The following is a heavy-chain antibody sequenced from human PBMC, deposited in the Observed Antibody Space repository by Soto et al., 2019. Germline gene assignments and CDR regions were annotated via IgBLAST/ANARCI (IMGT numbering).Heavy chain of an antibody. CDR3: ARRRSSGCDY. D-gene: IGHD6-19*01. Sequence: GGSLRLSCAASGFTFSDYYMTWIRQAPGKGLEWVSYISSGASTIYYADSVRGRFTISRDNAKNSVYLQMNSLGAEDTAVYYCARRRSSGCDYWGQGTLVTVSS. CDR2: ISSGASTI. CDR1: GFTFSDYY. J-gene: IGHJ4*02. V-gene: IGHV3-11*01.